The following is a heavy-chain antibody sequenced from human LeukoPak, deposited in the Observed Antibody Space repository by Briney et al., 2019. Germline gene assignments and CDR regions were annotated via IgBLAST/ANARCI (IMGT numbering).Heavy chain of an antibody. Sequence: GGSLRLSCAASGFTFSSYSMNWVRQAPGKGLEWVSSISSSSSYIYYADSVKGRFTISRDNAKNSLYLQMNSLRAEDTAVYYCARDLTPGYGWRCLFDPWGQGTLVTVSS. CDR1: GFTFSSYS. V-gene: IGHV3-21*01. J-gene: IGHJ5*02. CDR2: ISSSSSYI. D-gene: IGHD5-18*01. CDR3: ARDLTPGYGWRCLFDP.